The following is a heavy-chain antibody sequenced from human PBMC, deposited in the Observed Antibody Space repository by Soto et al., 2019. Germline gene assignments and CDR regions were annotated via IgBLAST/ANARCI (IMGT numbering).Heavy chain of an antibody. V-gene: IGHV3-7*03. CDR3: AKDHYASGSSAIDY. CDR2: IKQDGSEK. D-gene: IGHD3-10*01. Sequence: SLRLSCAASGFTFSSYGMHWVRQAPGKGLEWVAIIKQDGSEKYYVDSVKGRFTISRDNAKDSLYLQMHTLRAEDTALYYCAKDHYASGSSAIDYWGQGTLVTVSS. CDR1: GFTFSSYG. J-gene: IGHJ4*02.